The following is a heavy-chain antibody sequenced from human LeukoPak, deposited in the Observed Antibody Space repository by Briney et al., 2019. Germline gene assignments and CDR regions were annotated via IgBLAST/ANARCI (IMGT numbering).Heavy chain of an antibody. J-gene: IGHJ4*02. CDR2: IYTSGST. CDR3: ARVALTYYYDSSGYCSPRPGVFDY. D-gene: IGHD3-22*01. V-gene: IGHV4-4*07. Sequence: SETLSLTCTVSGGSISSYYWSWIRQPAGKGLEWIGRIYTSGSTNYNPSLKSRVTMSVDTSKNQFSLKLSSVTAADTAVYYCARVALTYYYDSSGYCSPRPGVFDYWGQGTLVTVSS. CDR1: GGSISSYY.